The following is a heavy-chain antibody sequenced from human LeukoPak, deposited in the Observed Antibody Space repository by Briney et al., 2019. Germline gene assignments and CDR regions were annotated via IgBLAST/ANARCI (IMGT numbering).Heavy chain of an antibody. Sequence: GGSLRLSCTTSGFTFRSFAMSWVRQAPGKGLEWVSTIDDGGSNIYYADSVKGRFTVSRDNSKNTLYLQMNSLRAEDTAVYYCAREVATIGWGVLPSPGYFDYWGQGTLVTVSS. D-gene: IGHD5-12*01. CDR2: IDDGGSNI. V-gene: IGHV3-23*01. J-gene: IGHJ4*02. CDR1: GFTFRSFA. CDR3: AREVATIGWGVLPSPGYFDY.